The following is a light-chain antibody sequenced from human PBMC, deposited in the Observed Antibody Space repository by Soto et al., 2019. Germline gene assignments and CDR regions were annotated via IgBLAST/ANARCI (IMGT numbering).Light chain of an antibody. CDR3: QQSYSAPRT. CDR2: SAS. CDR1: QNIRSY. Sequence: DIQMTQSPSSLPASVGDRVTITCRASQNIRSYLNWYQHKPGQAPKLLIYSASTLQSGFPARFSGSGSGTDFTLTISSLQPEDFATYYCQQSYSAPRTFGPGTKLDIK. J-gene: IGKJ3*01. V-gene: IGKV1-39*01.